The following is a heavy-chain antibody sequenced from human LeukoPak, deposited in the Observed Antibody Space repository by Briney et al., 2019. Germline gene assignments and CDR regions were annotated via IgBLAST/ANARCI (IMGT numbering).Heavy chain of an antibody. Sequence: GGSLRLSCVGSGFIVSTYAMSWVRQDPGKGLQWVSSLGISGNYAWYAGSVKGRFTISRDFSKNTLYLQMNSLGAEDTAVYYCARGGGSNSDFLTTYTGASLSFDYWGQGALVTVSS. CDR3: ARGGGSNSDFLTTYTGASLSFDY. V-gene: IGHV3-23*01. J-gene: IGHJ4*02. CDR1: GFIVSTYA. CDR2: LGISGNYA. D-gene: IGHD3-9*01.